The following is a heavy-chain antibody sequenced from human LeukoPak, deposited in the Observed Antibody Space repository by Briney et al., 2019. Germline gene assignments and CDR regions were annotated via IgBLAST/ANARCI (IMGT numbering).Heavy chain of an antibody. J-gene: IGHJ4*02. V-gene: IGHV3-7*04. CDR2: IKQDGSEK. D-gene: IGHD3-22*01. CDR3: ARGVYYYDSSGIDYFDY. CDR1: GFTFTTYW. Sequence: GGSLRLSCATSGFTFTTYWMNWVRQAPGKGLEWVANIKQDGSEKYYVDSVKGRFTISRDNAKNSLYLQMNSLRAEDTAVYYCARGVYYYDSSGIDYFDYWGQGTLVTVSS.